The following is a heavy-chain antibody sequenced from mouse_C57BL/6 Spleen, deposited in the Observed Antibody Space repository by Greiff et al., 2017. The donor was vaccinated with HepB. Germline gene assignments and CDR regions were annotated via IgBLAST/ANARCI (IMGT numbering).Heavy chain of an antibody. D-gene: IGHD2-4*01. CDR2: ISNGGGST. CDR3: ARHSGPDDYDFAY. CDR1: GFTFSDYY. V-gene: IGHV5-12*01. J-gene: IGHJ3*01. Sequence: DVQLVESGGGLVQPGGSLKLSCAASGFTFSDYYMYWVRQTPEKRLEWVAYISNGGGSTYYPDTVKGRFTISRDKSKNTLYLQMSRLNSEDTAMYYCARHSGPDDYDFAYWGQGTLVTVSA.